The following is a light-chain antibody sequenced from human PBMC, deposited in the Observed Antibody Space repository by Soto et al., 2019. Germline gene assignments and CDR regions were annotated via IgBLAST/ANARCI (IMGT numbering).Light chain of an antibody. J-gene: IGKJ1*01. CDR3: QQYHRYST. CDR2: DVS. V-gene: IGKV1-5*01. CDR1: QSINAW. Sequence: DIQMTQSPSILSASVGDSVTITCRASQSINAWLAWYQQKPGKAPKLLIYDVSTLDSGVPSRFSGSASGTEFTLTISSLDSDDFATYYCQQYHRYSTFGQGTKVDIK.